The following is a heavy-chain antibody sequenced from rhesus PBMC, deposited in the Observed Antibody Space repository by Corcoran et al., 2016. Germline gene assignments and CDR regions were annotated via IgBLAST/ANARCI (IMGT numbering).Heavy chain of an antibody. Sequence: QVQLQESGPGLVKPSETLSLTCAVSGGSISSVYYYWSWIRQPPGKGLEWIGYITYSGSTSYNPSLKRRVTISRDTSKNQFSLKLSSVTAADTAVYYCASSYSGYSFYWGQGVLVTVSS. CDR2: ITYSGST. J-gene: IGHJ4*01. CDR3: ASSYSGYSFY. V-gene: IGHV4-122*02. CDR1: GGSISSVYYY. D-gene: IGHD5-24*01.